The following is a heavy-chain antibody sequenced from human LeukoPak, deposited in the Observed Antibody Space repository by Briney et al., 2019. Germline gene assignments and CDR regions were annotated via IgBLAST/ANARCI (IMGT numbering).Heavy chain of an antibody. CDR2: ISAYNGNT. D-gene: IGHD3-22*01. J-gene: IGHJ4*02. Sequence: ASVKVSCKASGYTFTSYGISWVRQAPGQGLEWMGWISAYNGNTNYAQKLQGRVTMTTDTSTSTAYMELRSLRSDDTAVYFCARAGQGYYYDTSAYYYDYRGQGTLVTVSS. CDR1: GYTFTSYG. CDR3: ARAGQGYYYDTSAYYYDY. V-gene: IGHV1-18*01.